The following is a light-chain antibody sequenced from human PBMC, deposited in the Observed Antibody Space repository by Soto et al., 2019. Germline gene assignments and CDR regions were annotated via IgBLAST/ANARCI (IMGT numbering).Light chain of an antibody. V-gene: IGLV2-14*01. CDR3: SSYTSGSTTV. CDR1: SSDVGGYKY. CDR2: AVS. J-gene: IGLJ1*01. Sequence: QSVLTQPASVSGSPRQSITISCTGTSSDVGGYKYVSWYQQHPGKAPKLIIYAVSNRPSGVSNRFSGSKSGNTASLTISGLQPEDEADYYCSSYTSGSTTVFGTGTKVTVL.